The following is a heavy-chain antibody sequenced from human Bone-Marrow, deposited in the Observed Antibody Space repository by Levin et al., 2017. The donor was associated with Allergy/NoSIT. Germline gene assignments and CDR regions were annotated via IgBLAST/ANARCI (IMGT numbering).Heavy chain of an antibody. Sequence: PGGSLRLSCVASGFSMREYLMTWIRQAPGKGLEWISYISSSGISIYSADSVKGRFSISRDIATNSLYLQMTGLRVDDTAVYYCARDVTDTSASYAFDVWGPGTVVTVSS. CDR3: ARDVTDTSASYAFDV. V-gene: IGHV3-11*01. D-gene: IGHD2-21*02. J-gene: IGHJ3*01. CDR2: ISSSGISI. CDR1: GFSMREYL.